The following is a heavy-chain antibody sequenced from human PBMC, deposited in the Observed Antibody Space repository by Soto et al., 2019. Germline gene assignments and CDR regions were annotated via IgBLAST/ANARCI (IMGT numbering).Heavy chain of an antibody. J-gene: IGHJ4*01. CDR3: ARSGLPLIEILDY. CDR1: VFTFSDYY. Sequence: GSLRLSCAASVFTFSDYYMNWIRQAPGQGLEWLSFINPRGETRYIADSIRGRFTFSRDNARRSLYVQMNSLRAEDTAVYYCARSGLPLIEILDYWGHGTLVTVSS. V-gene: IGHV3-11*01. D-gene: IGHD1-1*01. CDR2: INPRGETR.